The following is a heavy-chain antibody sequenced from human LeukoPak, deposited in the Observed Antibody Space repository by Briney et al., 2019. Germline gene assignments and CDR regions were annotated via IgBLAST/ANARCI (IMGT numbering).Heavy chain of an antibody. V-gene: IGHV3-23*01. CDR2: IGGSGGRP. J-gene: IGHJ4*02. CDR3: ARHPEPGYCSSTSCHESYFDY. Sequence: GGSLRLSCAASGFTFSSCAMSWVRQAPGKGLEWVSAIGGSGGRPYYADSVKGRFTISRDNSKNTLYLQMNSLRAEDTAVYYCARHPEPGYCSSTSCHESYFDYWGQGTLVTVSS. CDR1: GFTFSSCA. D-gene: IGHD2-2*01.